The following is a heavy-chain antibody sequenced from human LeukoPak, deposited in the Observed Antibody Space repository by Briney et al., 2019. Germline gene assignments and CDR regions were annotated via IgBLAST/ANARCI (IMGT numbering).Heavy chain of an antibody. Sequence: GASVTVSCKASGGTFSRYAISWVRQAPGQGLEWMGGIIPIFGTANYAQKFQGRVTITADESTSTAYMELSSLRSEDTAVCYCAIIPAAMPRYYYYGMDVWGKGTTVTVSS. J-gene: IGHJ6*04. CDR1: GGTFSRYA. V-gene: IGHV1-69*13. D-gene: IGHD2-2*01. CDR2: IIPIFGTA. CDR3: AIIPAAMPRYYYYGMDV.